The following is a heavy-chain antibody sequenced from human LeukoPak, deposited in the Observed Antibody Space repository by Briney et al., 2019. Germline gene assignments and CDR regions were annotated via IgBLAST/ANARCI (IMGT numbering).Heavy chain of an antibody. CDR3: ARRDNYYDSSGYWFY. CDR1: GGSISSYY. V-gene: IGHV4-59*08. D-gene: IGHD3-22*01. CDR2: IYYSGST. J-gene: IGHJ4*02. Sequence: PSETLSLTCTVSGGSISSYYWSWIRQPPGKGLEWIGYIYYSGSTYYNPSLKSRVTISVDTSKNQFSLKLSSVTAADTAVYYCARRDNYYDSSGYWFYWGQGTLVTVSS.